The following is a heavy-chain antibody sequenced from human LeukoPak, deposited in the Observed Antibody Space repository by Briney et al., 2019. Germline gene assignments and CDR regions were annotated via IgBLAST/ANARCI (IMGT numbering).Heavy chain of an antibody. CDR2: ISYDGSNK. CDR3: AKRYGGYMDV. J-gene: IGHJ6*03. Sequence: GRSLRLSCAASGFTFSSYAMHWVRQAPGKGLEWVAVISYDGSNKYYADSVKGRFTISRDNSKNTLYLQMNSLRAEDTAVYYCAKRYGGYMDVWGKGTTVTVSS. D-gene: IGHD3-10*01. V-gene: IGHV3-30*04. CDR1: GFTFSSYA.